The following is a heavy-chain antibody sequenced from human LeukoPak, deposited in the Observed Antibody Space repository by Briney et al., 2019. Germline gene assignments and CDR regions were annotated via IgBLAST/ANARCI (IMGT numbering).Heavy chain of an antibody. Sequence: PGGSLRLSCAASGFTFNTYAMTWVRQAPGKGLEWVANIKQDGSEKYYVDSVKGRFTISRDNAKNSLYLQMNSLRAEDTAVYYCARDSGSYYEYFQHWGQGTLVTVSS. CDR1: GFTFNTYA. CDR3: ARDSGSYYEYFQH. CDR2: IKQDGSEK. V-gene: IGHV3-7*01. D-gene: IGHD1-26*01. J-gene: IGHJ1*01.